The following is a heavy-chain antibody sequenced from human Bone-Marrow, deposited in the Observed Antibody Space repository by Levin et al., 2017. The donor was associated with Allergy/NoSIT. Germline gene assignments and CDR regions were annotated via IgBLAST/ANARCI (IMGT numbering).Heavy chain of an antibody. Sequence: GASVKVSCRTSGYNFSDHGLSWVRQAPGQGLEWMGWISGYSGDTKYAQKFQDRVSLTMDRSTRTYYMELRSLRSDDAAIYYCTREPRWEQSPDFGMDVWGQGTTVTVSS. D-gene: IGHD5-24*01. CDR1: GYNFSDHG. CDR3: TREPRWEQSPDFGMDV. J-gene: IGHJ6*02. V-gene: IGHV1-18*01. CDR2: ISGYSGDT.